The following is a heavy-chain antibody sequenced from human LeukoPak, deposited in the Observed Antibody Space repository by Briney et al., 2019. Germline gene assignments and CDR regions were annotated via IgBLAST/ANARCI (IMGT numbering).Heavy chain of an antibody. CDR3: AKVTTVTTPSHY. D-gene: IGHD4-17*01. J-gene: IGHJ4*02. CDR2: IRYDGSNK. Sequence: GGSLRLSCAASGFTFSSYGMHWVRQAPGKGLEWVAFIRYDGSNKYYADSVKGRFTISRDNSKNTLYLQMNSLRAEDTAVYYCAKVTTVTTPSHYWGQGTLVTVSS. V-gene: IGHV3-30*02. CDR1: GFTFSSYG.